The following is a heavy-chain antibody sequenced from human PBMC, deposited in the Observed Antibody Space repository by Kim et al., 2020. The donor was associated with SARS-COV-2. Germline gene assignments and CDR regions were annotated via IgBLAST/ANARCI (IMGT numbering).Heavy chain of an antibody. CDR3: ARLYEYITMTDAFDI. Sequence: PSRKSRVTISVDTSKNQFSLKLSSVTAADTAVYYCARLYEYITMTDAFDIWGQGTMVTVSS. J-gene: IGHJ3*02. D-gene: IGHD3-22*01. V-gene: IGHV4-39*01.